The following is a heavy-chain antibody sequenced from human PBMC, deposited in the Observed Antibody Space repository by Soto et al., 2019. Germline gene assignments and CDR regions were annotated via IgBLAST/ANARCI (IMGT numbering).Heavy chain of an antibody. Sequence: ASVKVSCKASGGTFSSYAISWVRQAPGQGLEWMGGIIPIFGTANYAQKFQGRVTITADESTSTAYMELSSLRSEDTAVYYCARESAYSSSADYWGQGTLVPVYS. CDR1: GGTFSSYA. CDR3: ARESAYSSSADY. CDR2: IIPIFGTA. D-gene: IGHD6-6*01. J-gene: IGHJ4*02. V-gene: IGHV1-69*13.